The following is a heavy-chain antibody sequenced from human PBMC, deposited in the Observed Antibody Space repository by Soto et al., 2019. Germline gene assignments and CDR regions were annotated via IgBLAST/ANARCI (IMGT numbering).Heavy chain of an antibody. CDR3: ARGITIFGVVPG. V-gene: IGHV1-8*01. D-gene: IGHD3-3*01. CDR1: GYTFTSND. Sequence: QVQLVQSGPEVKKPGASVKVSCKASGYTFTSNDINWVRQATEQGLEWMGWKNPNSGNTSYAQKFQGGVTMTRNTSISTAYMALSSLRSEDTAVYYCARGITIFGVVPGWGQGTLVTVSS. CDR2: KNPNSGNT. J-gene: IGHJ4*02.